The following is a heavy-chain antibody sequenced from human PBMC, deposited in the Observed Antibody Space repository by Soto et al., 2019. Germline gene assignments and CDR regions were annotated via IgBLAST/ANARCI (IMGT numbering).Heavy chain of an antibody. D-gene: IGHD3-10*01. CDR2: IYYSGST. CDR1: GGSISSSSYY. V-gene: IGHV4-39*01. Sequence: SETLSLNCTVSGGSISSSSYYWGWIRKPPGKRQEWIGSIYYSGSTYYNPSLKSRVTISVDTSKNQFFLLLSSVTAADTAVYYCARHVLWFGESLTYYYYYGMDVWGQGTTVTVSS. J-gene: IGHJ6*02. CDR3: ARHVLWFGESLTYYYYYGMDV.